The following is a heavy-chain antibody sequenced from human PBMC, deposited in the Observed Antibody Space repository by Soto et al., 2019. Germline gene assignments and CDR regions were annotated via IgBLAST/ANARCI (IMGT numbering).Heavy chain of an antibody. Sequence: GGSLRLSCASSGVTFSSYSMNWVRQAPGKGLEWVSSISSSSSYIYYADSVKGRFTISRDNAKNSLYLQMNSLRAEDTAVYYCARVTDYDFWSGFPDDAFDIWGQGTMVTVS. CDR2: ISSSSSYI. D-gene: IGHD3-3*01. V-gene: IGHV3-21*01. CDR3: ARVTDYDFWSGFPDDAFDI. CDR1: GVTFSSYS. J-gene: IGHJ3*02.